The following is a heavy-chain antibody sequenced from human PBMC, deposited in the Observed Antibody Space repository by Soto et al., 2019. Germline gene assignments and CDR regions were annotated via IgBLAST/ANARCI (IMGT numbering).Heavy chain of an antibody. Sequence: SETLSLTCTVSGGSISSGGYYWSWIRQHPGKGLEWIGYIYYSGSTYYNPSLKSRVTISVDTSKNQFSLKLSSVTAADTAVYYCAIYTVWFGELLGNDYWGQGTMV. V-gene: IGHV4-31*03. CDR2: IYYSGST. CDR3: AIYTVWFGELLGNDY. J-gene: IGHJ4*02. CDR1: GGSISSGGYY. D-gene: IGHD3-10*01.